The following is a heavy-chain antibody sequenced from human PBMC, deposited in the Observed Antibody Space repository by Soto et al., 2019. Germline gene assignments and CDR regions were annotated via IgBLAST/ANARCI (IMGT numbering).Heavy chain of an antibody. D-gene: IGHD1-7*01. CDR2: IYYSGST. CDR1: GGSISSGGYY. Sequence: QVQLQESGPGLVKPSQTLSLTCTVSGGSISSGGYYWSWIRQHPGKGLEWIGYIYYSGSTYYNPSLKSRVTISVDTSKNQFSLKLSSVTAADTAVYYCAREVELKTRHYGMDVWGQGTTVTVSS. J-gene: IGHJ6*02. V-gene: IGHV4-31*03. CDR3: AREVELKTRHYGMDV.